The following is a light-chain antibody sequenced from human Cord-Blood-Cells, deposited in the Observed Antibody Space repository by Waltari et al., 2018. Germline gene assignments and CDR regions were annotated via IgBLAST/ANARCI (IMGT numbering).Light chain of an antibody. J-gene: IGKJ1*01. CDR3: QQSDSTTWT. V-gene: IGKV1-39*01. CDR2: AAS. Sequence: DLQMTQSPSSLSASVGDRVTITCRASQSSRSSLNWYQQKPGKAPKLLIYAASSLQSGVRSRFSGSGSGTDFTLTISSLQPEDFSTYYCQQSDSTTWTFGQGTKGEIK. CDR1: QSSRSS.